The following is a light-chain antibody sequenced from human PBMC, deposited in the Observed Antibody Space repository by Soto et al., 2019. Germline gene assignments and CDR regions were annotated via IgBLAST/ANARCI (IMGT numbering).Light chain of an antibody. Sequence: QSVLTQPPSASGTPGQRVTISCSGSSSNIGSNTVYWYQQLPGTAPKLLIYRNNQRPSGVPDRFSGSKSGTSASLAISGLRSEDEADYYCAAWDDSLSGPVFGTGTQLTVL. J-gene: IGLJ7*01. V-gene: IGLV1-47*01. CDR3: AAWDDSLSGPV. CDR2: RNN. CDR1: SSNIGSNT.